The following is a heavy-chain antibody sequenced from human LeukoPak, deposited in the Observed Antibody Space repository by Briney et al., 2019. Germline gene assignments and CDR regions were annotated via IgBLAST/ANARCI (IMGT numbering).Heavy chain of an antibody. D-gene: IGHD4-23*01. V-gene: IGHV1-18*01. CDR2: ISAYNGNT. Sequence: GASVKVSCKASGYTFTSYGISWVRQAPGQGLEWMGWISAYNGNTNYAQKLQGRVTMTTDTSTSTAYMELRSLRSDDTAVYYCAREWGYGGNSGLFCFDPWGQGTLVTVSS. CDR3: AREWGYGGNSGLFCFDP. CDR1: GYTFTSYG. J-gene: IGHJ5*02.